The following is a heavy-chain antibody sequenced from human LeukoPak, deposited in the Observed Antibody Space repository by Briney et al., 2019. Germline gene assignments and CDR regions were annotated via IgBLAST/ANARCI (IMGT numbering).Heavy chain of an antibody. V-gene: IGHV3-23*01. J-gene: IGHJ4*02. CDR1: GFTFNNYA. Sequence: GGSLRLSCAASGFTFNNYAMNWVRQAPGKGLEWVSTISGSGGSTYYADSVKGRFTISRDNSKNTLYLQMNSLRAEDTAVYYCAKRIAVAGTYQPVDYWGQGTLVTVSS. D-gene: IGHD6-19*01. CDR2: ISGSGGST. CDR3: AKRIAVAGTYQPVDY.